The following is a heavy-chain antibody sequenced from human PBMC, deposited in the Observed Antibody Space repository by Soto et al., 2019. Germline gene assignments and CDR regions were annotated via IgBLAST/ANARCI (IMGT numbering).Heavy chain of an antibody. D-gene: IGHD1-7*01. J-gene: IGHJ4*02. CDR2: ISSNGGTT. V-gene: IGHV3-64*01. Sequence: EVQLAESGGGMVQPGGSLRLSCVASGFTFSSYDMHWVRQAPGKGLEYVSSISSNGGTTYYGNSVKGRFTISRDNSKNTLYLQMGSLRDEDMAVYYCVRRVSGNYDYWGQGTLVPVSS. CDR3: VRRVSGNYDY. CDR1: GFTFSSYD.